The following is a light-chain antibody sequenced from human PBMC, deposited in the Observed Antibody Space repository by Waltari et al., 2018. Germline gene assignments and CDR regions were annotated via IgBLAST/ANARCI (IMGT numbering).Light chain of an antibody. CDR1: QSISRY. CDR2: AAS. CDR3: QNHERLPAM. Sequence: EIVLTQSPGTLPLSPGDRATFSCRASQSISRYLAWYQQKPGQAPRLLIYAASSRATGIPDRFSGSGSGSDFSLTISRLEPEDFAVYYCQNHERLPAMFGQGTKVEIK. V-gene: IGKV3-20*01. J-gene: IGKJ1*01.